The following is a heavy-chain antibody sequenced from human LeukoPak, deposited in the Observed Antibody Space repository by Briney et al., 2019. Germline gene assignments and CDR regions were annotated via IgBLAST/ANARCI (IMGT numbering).Heavy chain of an antibody. D-gene: IGHD3-10*01. CDR2: IRSKAYGGTT. J-gene: IGHJ4*02. Sequence: GGSLRLSCTASGFTFGDYAMSWFRQAPGKGLEWVGFIRSKAYGGTTEYAASVKGRFTISRDDSKSIAYLQMNSLKTEDTAVYYCTRVVFRFGIDYWGQGTLVTVSS. CDR3: TRVVFRFGIDY. V-gene: IGHV3-49*03. CDR1: GFTFGDYA.